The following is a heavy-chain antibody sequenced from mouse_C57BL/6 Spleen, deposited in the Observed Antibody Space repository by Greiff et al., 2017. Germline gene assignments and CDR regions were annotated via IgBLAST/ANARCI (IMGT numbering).Heavy chain of an antibody. D-gene: IGHD1-1*01. CDR1: GYAFTNYL. J-gene: IGHJ1*03. CDR3: ARKNYYGSSSYFDV. V-gene: IGHV1-54*01. CDR2: INPGSGGT. Sequence: VQLQQSGAELVRPGTSVKVSCKASGYAFTNYLIEWVKQRPGQGLEWIGVINPGSGGTNYNEKFKGKATLTADKSSSTSYMQLSSLTSEDSAVYFCARKNYYGSSSYFDVWGTGTTVTVSS.